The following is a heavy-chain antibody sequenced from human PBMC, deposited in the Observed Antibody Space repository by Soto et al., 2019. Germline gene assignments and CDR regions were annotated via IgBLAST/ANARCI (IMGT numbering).Heavy chain of an antibody. CDR3: ATDTGDIEVVPATT. CDR2: ISPSSTYI. D-gene: IGHD2-15*01. CDR1: GLNFEKCS. V-gene: IGHV3-21*04. J-gene: IGHJ4*02. Sequence: GGSLRLSCAASGLNFEKCSMNWVRQPPGKGPEWLASISPSSTYIRYADSVKGRFTISRDNARNSLSLQMMNLRADDTAIYYCATDTGDIEVVPATTWGQGTLETVSS.